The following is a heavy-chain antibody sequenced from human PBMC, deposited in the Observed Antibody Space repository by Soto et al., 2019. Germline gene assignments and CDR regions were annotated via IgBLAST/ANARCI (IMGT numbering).Heavy chain of an antibody. CDR3: AKRPASIITFDY. Sequence: PGGSLRLSCAASGFTFSNYAMSWVRQAPGKGLERVSTISGNGGSTYYAGSVKGRFTISRDNSKNMLFLQINSLRDDDSAVYYCAKRPASIITFDYWGQGTPVTVSS. CDR1: GFTFSNYA. V-gene: IGHV3-23*01. J-gene: IGHJ4*02. CDR2: ISGNGGST. D-gene: IGHD2-2*01.